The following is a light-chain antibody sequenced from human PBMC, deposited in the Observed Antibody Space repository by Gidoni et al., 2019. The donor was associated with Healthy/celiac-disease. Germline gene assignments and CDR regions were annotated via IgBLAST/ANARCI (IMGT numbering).Light chain of an antibody. CDR2: EVT. V-gene: IGLV2-23*02. J-gene: IGLJ2*01. Sequence: QSALTQPASVSGSPGQSLTISCTGTSSDVGSYNLVSWYQQHPGKAPKLMIYEVTKRPSGVSNRFSGSKSGNTASLTISGLQAEDEADYYCCSYAGSSTVLFGGGTKLTVL. CDR1: SSDVGSYNL. CDR3: CSYAGSSTVL.